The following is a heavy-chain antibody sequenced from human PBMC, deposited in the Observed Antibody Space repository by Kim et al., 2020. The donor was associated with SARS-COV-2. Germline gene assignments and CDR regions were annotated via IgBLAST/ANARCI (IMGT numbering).Heavy chain of an antibody. J-gene: IGHJ3*01. CDR1: GFTFSTYD. D-gene: IGHD3-10*01. CDR2: ISSSSSPI. CDR3: ARDRRDYFGSGSFYTDA. Sequence: GGSLRLSCAASGFTFSTYDMVWVRQAPGKGLKLLSYISSSSSPIYYADLAKGRFTISRDDAKSSLYLQLNNLRAEDTAVYYCARDRRDYFGSGSFYTDA. V-gene: IGHV3-48*03.